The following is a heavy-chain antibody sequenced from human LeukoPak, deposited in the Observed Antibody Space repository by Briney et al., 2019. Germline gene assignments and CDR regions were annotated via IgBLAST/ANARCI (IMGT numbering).Heavy chain of an antibody. Sequence: GGSLRLSCAAPGFTFDDYAMHWVRQAPGKGLEWVSGISWISGSIDYADSVKGRFTISRDNAKNSLYLQMNSLRAEDTAVYYCASPSIFGELLFVYWGQGTLVTVSS. CDR3: ASPSIFGELLFVY. CDR2: ISWISGSI. D-gene: IGHD3-10*01. V-gene: IGHV3-9*01. CDR1: GFTFDDYA. J-gene: IGHJ4*02.